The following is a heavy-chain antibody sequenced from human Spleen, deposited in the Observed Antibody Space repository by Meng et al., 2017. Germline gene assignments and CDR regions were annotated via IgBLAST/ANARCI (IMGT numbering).Heavy chain of an antibody. J-gene: IGHJ5*02. V-gene: IGHV1-2*06. CDR3: ARDPIFVVVPAAIDWFDP. CDR1: GYTFTGYY. CDR2: INPNSGGT. Sequence: ASVKVSCKASGYTFTGYYMHWVRQAPGQGLEWMGRINPNSGGTNYAQKFQGRVTMTRDTSISTAYMELSRLRSDDTAVYYCARDPIFVVVPAAIDWFDPWGQGTLVTVSS. D-gene: IGHD2-2*01.